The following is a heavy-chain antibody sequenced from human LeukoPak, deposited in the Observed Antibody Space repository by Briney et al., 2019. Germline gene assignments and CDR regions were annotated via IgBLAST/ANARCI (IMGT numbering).Heavy chain of an antibody. V-gene: IGHV1-18*01. D-gene: IGHD4-17*01. CDR1: GYTFTTYG. CDR3: ARTTVTTSDDAFYI. CDR2: ISAYNGNT. J-gene: IGHJ3*02. Sequence: ASVKVSCKASGYTFTTYGISWVRQAPGQGLEWMGWISAYNGNTNYAQKLQGRVTMTTDTSTSTAYMELRSLRSDDTAVYYCARTTVTTSDDAFYICGQGTMVTVSS.